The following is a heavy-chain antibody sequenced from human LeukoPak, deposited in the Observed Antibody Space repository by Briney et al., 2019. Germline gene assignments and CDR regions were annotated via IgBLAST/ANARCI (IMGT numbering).Heavy chain of an antibody. CDR2: INHGGST. J-gene: IGHJ4*02. Sequence: SETLSLTCAVDGGSFSGYCWSWIRQPPGKGLEWIGEINHGGSTNYNPSLKRRVTISVDTSKHQFSLKLSSVTAADTAVYYCARGLRQYYYDSSGKPYWGQGTLVTVSS. CDR1: GGSFSGYC. CDR3: ARGLRQYYYDSSGKPY. D-gene: IGHD3-22*01. V-gene: IGHV4-34*01.